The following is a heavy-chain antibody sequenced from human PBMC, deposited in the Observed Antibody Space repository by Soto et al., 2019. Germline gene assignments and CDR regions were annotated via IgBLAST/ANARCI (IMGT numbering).Heavy chain of an antibody. V-gene: IGHV3-23*01. D-gene: IGHD4-17*01. Sequence: GGSLRLSCAASGFTFSSYAMSWVRQAPGKGLEWVSAISGSGGSTYYADSVKGRFTISRDNSKNTLYLQMNSLRAEDTAVYYCANDIGSYGASPDAFVIWGQGTMVTV. CDR2: ISGSGGST. CDR1: GFTFSSYA. J-gene: IGHJ3*02. CDR3: ANDIGSYGASPDAFVI.